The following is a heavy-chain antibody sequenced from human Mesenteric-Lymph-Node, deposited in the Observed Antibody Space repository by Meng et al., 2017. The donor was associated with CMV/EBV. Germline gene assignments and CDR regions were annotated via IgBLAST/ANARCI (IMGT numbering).Heavy chain of an antibody. CDR3: ARGGGTPHYYGLDV. CDR1: SGSISSVDYY. V-gene: IGHV4-30-4*08. J-gene: IGHJ6*02. D-gene: IGHD1-1*01. Sequence: SETLSLTCAVSSGSISSVDYYWSWIRQPPGKGLEWIGYIYYGGRTFYNPSLKSRVSISLDTSKNQFSLNLRSVTAADTALYYCARGGGTPHYYGLDVWGQGTTVTVSS. CDR2: IYYGGRT.